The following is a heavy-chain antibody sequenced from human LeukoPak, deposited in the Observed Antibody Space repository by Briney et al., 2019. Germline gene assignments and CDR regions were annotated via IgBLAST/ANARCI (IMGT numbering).Heavy chain of an antibody. J-gene: IGHJ4*02. CDR3: ARELSGSYCSDY. CDR1: GFTFSSYS. CDR2: ISDSSSTTTT. D-gene: IGHD1-26*01. Sequence: GGSLRLSCAASGFTFSSYSMNWVRKAPGKGLEWVAYISDSSSTTTTDYADSVKGRFTISRDNAKNSLYLQMNSLRAEDTAVYYCARELSGSYCSDYWGQGTLVTVSS. V-gene: IGHV3-48*01.